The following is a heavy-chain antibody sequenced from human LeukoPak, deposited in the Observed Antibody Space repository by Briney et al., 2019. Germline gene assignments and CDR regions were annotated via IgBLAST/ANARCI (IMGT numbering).Heavy chain of an antibody. V-gene: IGHV4-59*08. D-gene: IGHD6-13*01. CDR3: ARQPSIAAAGYFDY. CDR2: IYYSGST. Sequence: PSETLSLTCTVSGGSIGRYYWSWIRQPPGKGLEWIGYIYYSGSTNYNPSLKSRVTISVATSKNQFSLKLRSVTAEHTAVYYCARQPSIAAAGYFDYWGQGTLVPVSS. CDR1: GGSIGRYY. J-gene: IGHJ4*02.